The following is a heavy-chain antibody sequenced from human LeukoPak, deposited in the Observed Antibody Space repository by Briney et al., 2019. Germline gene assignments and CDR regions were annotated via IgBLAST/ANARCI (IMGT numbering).Heavy chain of an antibody. CDR1: GGSFSGYY. J-gene: IGHJ4*02. CDR3: ARAPGTYYYGSGSFDY. V-gene: IGHV4-34*01. D-gene: IGHD3-10*01. CDR2: INHSGST. Sequence: SETLSLTCAVYGGSFSGYYWSWIRQPPGKGLEWIGEINHSGSTNYNPSLKSRVTISVDTSKNQFSLKLSSVTAADTAVYYCARAPGTYYYGSGSFDYWGQGTLVTVSS.